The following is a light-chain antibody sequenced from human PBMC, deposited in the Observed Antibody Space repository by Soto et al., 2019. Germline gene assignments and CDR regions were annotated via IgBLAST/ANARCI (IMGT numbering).Light chain of an antibody. J-gene: IGKJ4*01. Sequence: EIMMTQSPATLSVSPGEGATLSCRASQSVGRSLAWYQEKSGQAPRLLLYSASTRATDIPARFSGSGSGTEFTLIISSLQSEDFAVYYCQQYYYWPLTFGGGTKVEI. CDR2: SAS. CDR1: QSVGRS. V-gene: IGKV3-15*01. CDR3: QQYYYWPLT.